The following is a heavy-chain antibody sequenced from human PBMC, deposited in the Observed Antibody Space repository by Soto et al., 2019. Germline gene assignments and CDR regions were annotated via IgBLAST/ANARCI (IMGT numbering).Heavy chain of an antibody. D-gene: IGHD2-2*01. CDR2: INHSGST. Sequence: SETLSLTCAVYGGSFSGYYWSWIRQPPGKGLEWIGEINHSGSTNYNPSLKSRVTISVDTSKNQFSLKLSSVTAADTAVYYCARGDIVVVPAIGYYYYDMDVWGQGTTVTVSS. V-gene: IGHV4-34*01. CDR1: GGSFSGYY. J-gene: IGHJ6*02. CDR3: ARGDIVVVPAIGYYYYDMDV.